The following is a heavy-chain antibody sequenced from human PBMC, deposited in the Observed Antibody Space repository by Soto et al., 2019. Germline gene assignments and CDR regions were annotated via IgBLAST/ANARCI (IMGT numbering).Heavy chain of an antibody. D-gene: IGHD6-13*01. Sequence: EVQLLESGGGLVQPGGSLRLSCAASGFTFSSYAMRWVRQAPGKGLEWVSAVSGSGGSTYYADSVKGRFTISRDNSKNTLYLQMTSLRAEDTAVYYCARRGPGTYFDYWGQGTLVTVSS. CDR2: VSGSGGST. J-gene: IGHJ4*02. CDR3: ARRGPGTYFDY. CDR1: GFTFSSYA. V-gene: IGHV3-23*01.